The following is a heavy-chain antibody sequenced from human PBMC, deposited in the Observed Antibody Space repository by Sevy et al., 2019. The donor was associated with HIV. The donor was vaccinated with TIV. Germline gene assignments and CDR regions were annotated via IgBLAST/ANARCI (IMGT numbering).Heavy chain of an antibody. J-gene: IGHJ5*02. Sequence: SVKVSCKASGGTFCSYAISWVRQAPGQGLEWMGGISPIFGTANCAQKFQGRVTITAHESTSTAYMELSSLRSEDTAVYYCARDGTDYYDSSGYLKWFDPWGQGTLVTVSS. CDR2: ISPIFGTA. CDR1: GGTFCSYA. D-gene: IGHD3-22*01. V-gene: IGHV1-69*13. CDR3: ARDGTDYYDSSGYLKWFDP.